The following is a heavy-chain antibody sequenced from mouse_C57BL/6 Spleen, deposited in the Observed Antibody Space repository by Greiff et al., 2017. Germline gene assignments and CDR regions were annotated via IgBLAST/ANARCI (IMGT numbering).Heavy chain of an antibody. J-gene: IGHJ2*01. Sequence: DVQLQESGPVLVKPGASVKMSCKASGYTFTDYYMNWVKQSHGKSLEWIGVINPYNGGTSYNQKFKGKATLTVDKSSSTAYMELNSLTSEDSAVYYCAGDGYYVGYWGQGTTLTVSS. D-gene: IGHD2-3*01. V-gene: IGHV1-19*01. CDR2: INPYNGGT. CDR1: GYTFTDYY. CDR3: AGDGYYVGY.